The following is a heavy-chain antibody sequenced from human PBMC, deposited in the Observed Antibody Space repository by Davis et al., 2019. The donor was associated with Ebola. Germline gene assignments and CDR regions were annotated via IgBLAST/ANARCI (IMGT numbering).Heavy chain of an antibody. CDR1: GFTFSSYE. D-gene: IGHD5-12*01. J-gene: IGHJ6*02. CDR3: ARNPTIYYGMDV. V-gene: IGHV3-48*03. Sequence: PGGSLRLSCAASGFTFSSYEMNWVRQAPGKGLEWVSYISSSGSTIYYADSVKGRFTISRDNAKNSLYLQMNSLRAEDTAVYYCARNPTIYYGMDVWGQGTTVTVSS. CDR2: ISSSGSTI.